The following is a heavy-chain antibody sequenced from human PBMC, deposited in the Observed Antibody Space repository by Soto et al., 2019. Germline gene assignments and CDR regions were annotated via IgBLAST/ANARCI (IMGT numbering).Heavy chain of an antibody. CDR1: GGSFSGYY. J-gene: IGHJ5*02. V-gene: IGHV4-34*01. CDR3: ARLHCSSPNCVPLDP. Sequence: TSETLSLTCAVYGGSFSGYYWSWIRQPPGKGLEWIGEINHSGSTNYNPSLKSRVTISVDTSKNQFSLKLSSVTAADTAVYYCARLHCSSPNCVPLDPWGQGTLVTVSS. CDR2: INHSGST. D-gene: IGHD2-2*01.